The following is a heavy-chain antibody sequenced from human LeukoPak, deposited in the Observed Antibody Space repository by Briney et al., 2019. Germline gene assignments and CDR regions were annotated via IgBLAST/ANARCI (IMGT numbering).Heavy chain of an antibody. CDR3: ARVPGEQWLAGYWYFDL. V-gene: IGHV4-59*01. Sequence: SETLSLTCTVSGGSISSFYWSWIRQPPGKGLEWIGYIYYSGSTNYNPSLKSRVTISVDTSKNQFSLKLSSVTAADTAVYYCARVPGEQWLAGYWYFDLWGRGTLVTVSS. CDR1: GGSISSFY. CDR2: IYYSGST. D-gene: IGHD6-19*01. J-gene: IGHJ2*01.